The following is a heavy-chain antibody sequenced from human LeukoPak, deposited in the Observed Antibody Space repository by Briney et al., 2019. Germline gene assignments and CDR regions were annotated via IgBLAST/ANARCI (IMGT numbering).Heavy chain of an antibody. J-gene: IGHJ5*02. D-gene: IGHD3-22*01. CDR3: VRQPPGVYDTTQNWFDP. V-gene: IGHV5-10-1*01. CDR2: IAPSDSYT. Sequence: GESLQISCKGSGYSFTNYWIGWVRQMPGKGLAWMGRIAPSDSYTNYNPSFEGHVTMSVEKSITTVYLQWSSLKASDTAMYYCVRQPPGVYDTTQNWFDPWGQGTLVTVSS. CDR1: GYSFTNYW.